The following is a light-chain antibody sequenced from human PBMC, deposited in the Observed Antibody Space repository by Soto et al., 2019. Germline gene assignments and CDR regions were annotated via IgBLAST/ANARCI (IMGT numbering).Light chain of an antibody. CDR3: VLYITGGTWV. CDR1: SGSVSTNYY. J-gene: IGLJ3*02. CDR2: HTN. V-gene: IGLV8-61*01. Sequence: QAVVTQEPSFSVSPGGTVTLTCGLNSGSVSTNYYPAWYQQTPGQAPRALIYHTNTRSSGVPDRFSGSILGNNAALTISGAQADDEADYYCVLYITGGTWVFGGGTKLTVL.